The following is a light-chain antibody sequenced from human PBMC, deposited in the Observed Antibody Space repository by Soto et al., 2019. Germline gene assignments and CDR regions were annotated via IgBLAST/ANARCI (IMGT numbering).Light chain of an antibody. Sequence: EIVMTQSPATLSVSPGERVTLSCRATQTVSSNLAWYQQRPGQAPRILIYGASSRATGIPDRFSGSGSGTDFTLTISRLEPEDFAVYYCQQYGSSPRTFGQGTKVDIK. V-gene: IGKV3-20*01. CDR1: QTVSSN. CDR2: GAS. CDR3: QQYGSSPRT. J-gene: IGKJ1*01.